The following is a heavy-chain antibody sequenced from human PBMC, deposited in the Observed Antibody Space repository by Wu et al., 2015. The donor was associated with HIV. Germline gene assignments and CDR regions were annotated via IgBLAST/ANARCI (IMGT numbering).Heavy chain of an antibody. D-gene: IGHD3-3*01. CDR3: ARTGVETYVFLELVTGPYYYMDV. V-gene: IGHV1-46*03. Sequence: QVQLVQSGAEVKKPGASVKVSCKASGYTFTSYYMHWVRQAPGQGLEWMGIINPSGGSTSYAQKFQGRVTMTRDTSTSTVYMELSSLRSEDTAVYYCARTGVETYVFLELVTGPYYYMDVVGQRDHGHRLL. CDR1: GYTFTSYY. CDR2: INPSGGST. J-gene: IGHJ6*03.